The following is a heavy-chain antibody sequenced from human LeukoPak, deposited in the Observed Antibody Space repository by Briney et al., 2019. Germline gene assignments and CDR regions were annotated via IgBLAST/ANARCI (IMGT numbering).Heavy chain of an antibody. Sequence: PSETLSLTCTVSGGSISSGGYYWSWIRQHPGKGLEWFGYIYYSGTTYYNPSLKSRVTISVDTSKNQFSLKLSSVTAADTAVYYCARVVAGRFDYWGQGTLVTVSS. CDR2: IYYSGTT. CDR3: ARVVAGRFDY. D-gene: IGHD6-19*01. CDR1: GGSISSGGYY. J-gene: IGHJ4*02. V-gene: IGHV4-31*03.